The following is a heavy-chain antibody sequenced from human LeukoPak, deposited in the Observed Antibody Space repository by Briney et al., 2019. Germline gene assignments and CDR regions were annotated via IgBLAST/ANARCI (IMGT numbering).Heavy chain of an antibody. Sequence: PGGSLRLSCAASEFTFSNYAMNWVRQAPGKGLEWVSGISGGGGSTYYADSVKGRFTISRDNSKHTLYLQMDSLRAEDTALYYCAKGSGINHYHWIDPWGQGTLVTVSS. CDR3: AKGSGINHYHWIDP. CDR1: EFTFSNYA. V-gene: IGHV3-23*01. D-gene: IGHD1-14*01. CDR2: ISGGGGST. J-gene: IGHJ5*02.